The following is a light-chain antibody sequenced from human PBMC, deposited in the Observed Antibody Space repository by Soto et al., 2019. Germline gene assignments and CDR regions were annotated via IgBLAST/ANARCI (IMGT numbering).Light chain of an antibody. CDR2: GAS. CDR3: QQTYSPPSIT. CDR1: QSINTS. V-gene: IGKV1-39*01. J-gene: IGKJ5*01. Sequence: DIQMTQSPSSLSASVGDRVTITCRPSQSINTSLNWYQQQPGKAPKLLLYGASSLQGGVPSRFSGSGSGSDFTLSISSLQPEDFATYYCQQTYSPPSITFGQGTRLDIK.